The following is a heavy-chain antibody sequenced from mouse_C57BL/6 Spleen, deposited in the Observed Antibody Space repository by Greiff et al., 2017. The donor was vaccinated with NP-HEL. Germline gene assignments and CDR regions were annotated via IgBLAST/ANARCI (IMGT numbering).Heavy chain of an antibody. D-gene: IGHD1-1*01. CDR3: AREGRFITTVVAKAY. V-gene: IGHV1-81*01. CDR1: GYTFTSYG. J-gene: IGHJ3*01. Sequence: VQRVESGAELARPGASVKLSCKASGYTFTSYGISWVKQRTGQGLEWIGEIYPRSGNTYYNEKFKGKATLTADKSSSTAYMELRSLTSEDSAVYFCAREGRFITTVVAKAYWGQGTLVTVSA. CDR2: IYPRSGNT.